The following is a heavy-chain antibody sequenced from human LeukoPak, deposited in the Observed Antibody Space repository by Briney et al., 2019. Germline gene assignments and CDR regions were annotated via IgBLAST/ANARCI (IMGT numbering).Heavy chain of an antibody. CDR2: IYYSGST. D-gene: IGHD6-6*01. V-gene: IGHV4-59*01. J-gene: IGHJ4*02. CDR1: GGSISSYY. CDR3: ARDVEYSSSSLVCDY. Sequence: PSETLSLTCTVSGGSISSYYWSWIRQPPGKGLEWIGYIYYSGSTNYNPSLKSRVTISVDTSKNQFSLKLSSVTAADTAVYYCARDVEYSSSSLVCDYWGQGTLVTVSS.